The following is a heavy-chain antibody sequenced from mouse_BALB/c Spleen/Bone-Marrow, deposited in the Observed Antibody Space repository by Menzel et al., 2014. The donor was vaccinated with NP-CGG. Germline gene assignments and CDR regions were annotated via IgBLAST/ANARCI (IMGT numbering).Heavy chain of an antibody. V-gene: IGHV3-1*02. J-gene: IGHJ2*01. CDR2: INYRGST. Sequence: EVKLQESGPDLVKPSQSLSLTCTVTGYSITSGYGWHWIRPFPGNKLEWVGYINYRGSTDYNPSLKSRISITRDTSKNQFSLQLNSVTTEDTATYYCTRETTAVADFDYWGQGATLTVTS. CDR1: GYSITSGYG. D-gene: IGHD1-1*01. CDR3: TRETTAVADFDY.